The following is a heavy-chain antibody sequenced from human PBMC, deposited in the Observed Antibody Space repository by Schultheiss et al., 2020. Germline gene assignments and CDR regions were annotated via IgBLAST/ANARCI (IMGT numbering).Heavy chain of an antibody. Sequence: GGSLRLSCAASGYAFSSHGMHWVRQAPGKGLEWVGRIKSKTDGGTTDYAAPVKGRFTISRDDSKNTLYLQMNSLKTEDTAVYYCTTADYYATGAFDIWGQGTMVTVSS. CDR1: GYAFSSHG. V-gene: IGHV3-15*07. D-gene: IGHD3-10*01. J-gene: IGHJ3*02. CDR3: TTADYYATGAFDI. CDR2: IKSKTDGGTT.